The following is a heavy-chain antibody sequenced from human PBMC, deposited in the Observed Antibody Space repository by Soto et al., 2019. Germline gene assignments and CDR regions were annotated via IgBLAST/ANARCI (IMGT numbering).Heavy chain of an antibody. V-gene: IGHV3-23*01. D-gene: IGHD4-17*01. CDR3: AKTASMTIRDGFDH. J-gene: IGHJ4*02. Sequence: EVQVLESGGGLVQPGGSLRLSCAASGFTFSSYAMSWVRQAPGQGLEWVSAISGSGSNPYYADSVKGRFTISRDNSKNTLYLQMNRLRAEYTALYYCAKTASMTIRDGFDHWGQGTLVTVSS. CDR1: GFTFSSYA. CDR2: ISGSGSNP.